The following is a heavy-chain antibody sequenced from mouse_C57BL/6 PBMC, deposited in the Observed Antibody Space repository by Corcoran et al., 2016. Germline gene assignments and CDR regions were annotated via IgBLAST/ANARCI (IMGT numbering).Heavy chain of an antibody. V-gene: IGHV1-62-2*01. CDR1: GYTFTEYT. CDR3: ARHEDGPWGYYYGKGWYFDV. J-gene: IGHJ1*03. D-gene: IGHD1-1*01. CDR2: FYPGSGSI. Sequence: QVQLQQSGAELVKPGASVKLSCKASGYTFTEYTIHWVKQRSGQGLEWIGWFYPGSGSIKYNEKFKDKATLTADKSSSTVYMELSRLTSEDSAVYFGARHEDGPWGYYYGKGWYFDVWGTGTTVTVSS.